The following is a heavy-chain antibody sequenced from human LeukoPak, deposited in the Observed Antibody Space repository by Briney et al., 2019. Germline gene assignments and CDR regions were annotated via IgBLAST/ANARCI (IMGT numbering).Heavy chain of an antibody. J-gene: IGHJ6*04. CDR1: GFMFSIYV. CDR2: ISYDGSNK. V-gene: IGHV3-30*04. Sequence: GGSLRLSCAASGFMFSIYVMHWVRQAPGKGLEGVAVISYDGSNKYYADSVKGRFTISRDNSKNTLYLQMNSLRAEDTAVYYCARDRRGTVYSRSSHPRYYGMDVWGKGTTVTVSS. D-gene: IGHD6-13*01. CDR3: ARDRRGTVYSRSSHPRYYGMDV.